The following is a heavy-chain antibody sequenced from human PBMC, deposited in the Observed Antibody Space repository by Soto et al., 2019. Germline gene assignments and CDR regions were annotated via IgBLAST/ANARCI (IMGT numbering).Heavy chain of an antibody. CDR1: GFTFSTYN. D-gene: IGHD5-12*01. Sequence: EVQLVESGGGLVKPGGSLRLSCAASGFTFSTYNMNWVRQAPGKGLEWVASISSTSVYMYYANSLKGRFTISRANAKSSLYLQVNSLRAEDTAVHYCARGWLRDPWMYWGQGTLVIVSS. CDR2: ISSTSVYM. V-gene: IGHV3-21*01. J-gene: IGHJ4*02. CDR3: ARGWLRDPWMY.